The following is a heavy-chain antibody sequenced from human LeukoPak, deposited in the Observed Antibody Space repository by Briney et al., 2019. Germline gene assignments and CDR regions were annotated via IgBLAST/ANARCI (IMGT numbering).Heavy chain of an antibody. V-gene: IGHV4-59*01. J-gene: IGHJ4*02. CDR3: ARVQLWLHDY. D-gene: IGHD5-18*01. CDR1: DGSISNYY. CDR2: IYYTGST. Sequence: SETLSLTCTVSDGSISNYYWTWIRQPPGKGLEWIGYIYYTGSTDYNPSLKSRVTISVDTSKNQFSLKLSSVTAADTAVYYCARVQLWLHDYWGQGTLVTVSS.